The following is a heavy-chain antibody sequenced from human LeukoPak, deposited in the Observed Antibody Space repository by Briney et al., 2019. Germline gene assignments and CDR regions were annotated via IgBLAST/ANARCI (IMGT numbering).Heavy chain of an antibody. CDR3: AVPQNGDIAAAAY. CDR2: IDPSDSYT. Sequence: GESLMISCKGSGYSFTSYWISWVRQMPGKGLEWMGRIDPSDSYTNYSPSFQGHVTISADKSISTAYLQWSSLKASDTAMYDCAVPQNGDIAAAAYWGQGTLVTVSS. D-gene: IGHD6-13*01. J-gene: IGHJ4*02. CDR1: GYSFTSYW. V-gene: IGHV5-10-1*01.